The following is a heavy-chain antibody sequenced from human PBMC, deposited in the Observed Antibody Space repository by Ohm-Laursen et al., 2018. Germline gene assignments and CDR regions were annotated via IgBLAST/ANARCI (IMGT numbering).Heavy chain of an antibody. CDR3: AKGIYYYYGMDV. CDR1: GFTFSSYA. V-gene: IGHV3-23*01. CDR2: ISGSGGST. Sequence: SLRLSCTASGFTFSSYAMSWVRRAPGKGLEWVSAISGSGGSTYYADSVKGRFTISRDNSKNTLYLQMNSLRAEDTAVYYCAKGIYYYYGMDVWGQGTTVTVSS. J-gene: IGHJ6*02.